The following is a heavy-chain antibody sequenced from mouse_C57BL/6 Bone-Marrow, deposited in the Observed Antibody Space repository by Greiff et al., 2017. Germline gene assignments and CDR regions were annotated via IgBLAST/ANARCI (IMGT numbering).Heavy chain of an antibody. CDR3: ARSRRRYFDY. V-gene: IGHV1-50*01. CDR2: IDPSESYT. J-gene: IGHJ2*01. Sequence: QVQLQQPGAELVKPGASVKLSCKASGYTFTSYWMQWVKQRPGQGLEWIGEIDPSESYTNYNQKFKGKATLTVDTSSSTAYMQLSSLTSEDSAVYYCARSRRRYFDYWGQGTTLTVSS. CDR1: GYTFTSYW.